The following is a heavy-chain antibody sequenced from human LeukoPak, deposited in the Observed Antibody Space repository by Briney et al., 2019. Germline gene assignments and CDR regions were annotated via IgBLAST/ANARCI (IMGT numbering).Heavy chain of an antibody. Sequence: GGSLRLSCAASGFTFSSYSMNWVRQAPGKGLEWVSYISSSSSTIYYADSVKGRFTISRDNAKNSLYLQMNSLRAEDTAVYYCARDGDFWSGYSSFDYWGQGTLVTVSS. J-gene: IGHJ4*02. CDR3: ARDGDFWSGYSSFDY. V-gene: IGHV3-48*01. CDR1: GFTFSSYS. CDR2: ISSSSSTI. D-gene: IGHD3-3*01.